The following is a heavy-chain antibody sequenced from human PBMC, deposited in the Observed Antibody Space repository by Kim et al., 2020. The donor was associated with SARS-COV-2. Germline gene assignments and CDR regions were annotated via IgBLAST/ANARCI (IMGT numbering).Heavy chain of an antibody. V-gene: IGHV4-59*01. CDR2: IYYSGST. CDR3: ASQRFGVSIFDY. D-gene: IGHD3-10*01. J-gene: IGHJ4*02. CDR1: GGSISSYY. Sequence: SETLSLTCTVSGGSISSYYWSWIRQPPGKGLEWIGYIYYSGSTNYNPSLKSRVTISVDTSKNQFSLKLSSVTAADTAVYYCASQRFGVSIFDYWGQGTLVTVSS.